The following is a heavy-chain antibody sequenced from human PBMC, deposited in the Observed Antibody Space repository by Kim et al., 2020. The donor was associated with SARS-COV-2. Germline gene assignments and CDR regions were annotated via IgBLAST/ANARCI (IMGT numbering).Heavy chain of an antibody. CDR3: ARDRPQQLVLSFAFDI. CDR1: GYTFTSYG. J-gene: IGHJ3*02. CDR2: ISAYNGNT. Sequence: ASVKVSCKASGYTFTSYGISWVRQAPGQGLEWMGWISAYNGNTNYAQKLQGRVTMTTDTSTSTAYMELRSLRSDDTAVYYCARDRPQQLVLSFAFDIWGQGTMVTVSS. V-gene: IGHV1-18*04. D-gene: IGHD6-13*01.